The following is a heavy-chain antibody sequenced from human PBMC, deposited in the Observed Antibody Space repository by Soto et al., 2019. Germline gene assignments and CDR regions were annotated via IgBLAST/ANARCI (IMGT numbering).Heavy chain of an antibody. J-gene: IGHJ6*03. CDR1: GFSLSTSGVG. Sequence: GPTLVNPTQTLTLTCTFSGFSLSTSGVGVGWIRQPPGKALEWLALIYWDDDKRYSPSLKSRLTITKDTSKNQVVLTMTNMDPVDTATYYCAHSVHVLRYFDWLLEDYYYYYMDVWGKGTTVTVSS. CDR3: AHSVHVLRYFDWLLEDYYYYYMDV. D-gene: IGHD3-9*01. CDR2: IYWDDDK. V-gene: IGHV2-5*02.